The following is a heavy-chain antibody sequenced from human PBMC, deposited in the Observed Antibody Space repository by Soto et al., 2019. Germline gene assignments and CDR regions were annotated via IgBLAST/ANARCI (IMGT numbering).Heavy chain of an antibody. V-gene: IGHV4-59*01. D-gene: IGHD2-15*01. J-gene: IGHJ4*02. Sequence: SETLSLTCAVYGGSFSGYYWTWIRQPPGKGLEWIGYIYYSGSTNYNPSLKSRVTISVDTSKNQFSLKLSSVTAADTAVYYCARVGYCSGGSCLDYWGQGTLVTVSS. CDR3: ARVGYCSGGSCLDY. CDR1: GGSFSGYY. CDR2: IYYSGST.